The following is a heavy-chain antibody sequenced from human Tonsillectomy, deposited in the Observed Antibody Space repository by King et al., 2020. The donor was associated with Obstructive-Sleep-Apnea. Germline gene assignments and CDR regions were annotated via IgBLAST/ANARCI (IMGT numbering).Heavy chain of an antibody. Sequence: VQLQESGPGLVKPSETLSLTCTVSGYSISSGYYWGWIRQPPGKGLEWIGSIYHSGSTYYNPSLKSRATISVDTSKNQFSLKLGSVTAADTAVYYCALVPGRVDYWGQGILVTVSS. CDR1: GYSISSGYY. V-gene: IGHV4-38-2*02. D-gene: IGHD1-14*01. CDR3: ALVPGRVDY. CDR2: IYHSGST. J-gene: IGHJ4*02.